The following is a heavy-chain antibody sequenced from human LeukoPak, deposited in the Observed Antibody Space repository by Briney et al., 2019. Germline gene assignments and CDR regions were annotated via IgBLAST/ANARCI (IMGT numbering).Heavy chain of an antibody. D-gene: IGHD1-26*01. CDR1: GVSISSSNSY. CDR2: IYYSGNT. CDR3: ARDYLGAGTVGATSGH. V-gene: IGHV4-39*02. Sequence: SETLSLTCTVSGVSISSSNSYWGWIRQPPGKGLEWIGSIYYSGNTYYNASLKSQVSISIDTSKNQFSLRLTSVTAADTAVYYCARDYLGAGTVGATSGHWGQGTLVTVSS. J-gene: IGHJ4*02.